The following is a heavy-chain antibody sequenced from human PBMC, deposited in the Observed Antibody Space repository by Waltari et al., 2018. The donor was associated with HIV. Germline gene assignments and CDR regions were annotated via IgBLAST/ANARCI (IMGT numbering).Heavy chain of an antibody. Sequence: QVQLVESGGGVVQPGRSLRLSCEASGFTFSSHGMHWVRQAPGKCLEWVAFISYEGSIKYYKDSVKGRFIVTRDNSKNTLFLQMGSLRADDTATYHCVRDPLAYYDFWSAYYFGDDWGQGTLVTVSS. CDR3: VRDPLAYYDFWSAYYFGDD. J-gene: IGHJ4*02. CDR1: GFTFSSHG. D-gene: IGHD3-3*01. V-gene: IGHV3-30*03. CDR2: ISYEGSIK.